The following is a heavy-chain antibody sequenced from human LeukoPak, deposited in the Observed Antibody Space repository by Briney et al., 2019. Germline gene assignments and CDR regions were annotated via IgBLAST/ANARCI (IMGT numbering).Heavy chain of an antibody. V-gene: IGHV1-46*01. Sequence: GASVKVSCKASGYTFASYYMHWVRQAPGQGLEWMGIINPSGGSTSYAQKFQGRVTMTRDMSTSTVYMELSSLRSEDTAVYYCARDLMGAYNWFDPWGQGTLVTVSS. D-gene: IGHD1-26*01. CDR1: GYTFASYY. CDR2: INPSGGST. J-gene: IGHJ5*02. CDR3: ARDLMGAYNWFDP.